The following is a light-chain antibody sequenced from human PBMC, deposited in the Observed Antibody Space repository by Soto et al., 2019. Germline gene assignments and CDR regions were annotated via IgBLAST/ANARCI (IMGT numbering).Light chain of an antibody. V-gene: IGLV1-44*01. CDR2: SNN. Sequence: QSALTQPPSASGTPGQRVTISCSGSGSNIGSHDVYWYQHLPGTAPKVLIYSNNQRPSGVPDRFSGSKSGTSASLAISGLQSEDEADYYCAAWDDSLNGWVFGGGTKLTVL. CDR3: AAWDDSLNGWV. J-gene: IGLJ3*02. CDR1: GSNIGSHD.